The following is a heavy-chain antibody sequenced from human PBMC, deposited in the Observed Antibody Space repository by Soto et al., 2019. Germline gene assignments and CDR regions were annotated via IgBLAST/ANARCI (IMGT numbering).Heavy chain of an antibody. D-gene: IGHD6-19*01. CDR1: GDSISSSSYY. J-gene: IGHJ4*02. CDR2: IFYSGST. CDR3: ARSIAVAGTDY. Sequence: PSETLYLTCAVSGDSISSSSYYWGWIRQPPGKGLEWIGSIFYSGSTYYNPSLRSRVTISVDTSKNQFSLKLSSVTAADAAVYYCARSIAVAGTDYWGQGTLVTVSS. V-gene: IGHV4-39*01.